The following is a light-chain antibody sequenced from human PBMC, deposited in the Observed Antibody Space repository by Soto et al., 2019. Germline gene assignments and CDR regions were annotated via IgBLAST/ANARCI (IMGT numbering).Light chain of an antibody. CDR2: GNS. CDR1: SSNIGAGYD. J-gene: IGLJ2*01. Sequence: QSELTQPPSVSGAPGQRVTISCTGSSSNIGAGYDVHWYQQLPGTAPKLLIYGNSNRPSGVPDRFSGSKSGTSASLAITGLQAEDEADYYCQSYDSSLSALVFGGGTKVTVL. CDR3: QSYDSSLSALV. V-gene: IGLV1-40*01.